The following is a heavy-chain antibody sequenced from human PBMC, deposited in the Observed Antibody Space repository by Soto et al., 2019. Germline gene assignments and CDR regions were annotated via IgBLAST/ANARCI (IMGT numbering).Heavy chain of an antibody. J-gene: IGHJ4*02. CDR2: INPSGGST. CDR3: ARSFIESTGAPIDY. CDR1: GYTFTSSY. D-gene: IGHD2-8*02. V-gene: IGHV1-46*01. Sequence: ASVKVSCKASGYTFTSSYIHWVRQAPGQGLEWMGIINPSGGSTSYAQKFQGRVTVTRDTSTRTVYMELSSLRSEDTAVFYCARSFIESTGAPIDYWGQGTLVTVSS.